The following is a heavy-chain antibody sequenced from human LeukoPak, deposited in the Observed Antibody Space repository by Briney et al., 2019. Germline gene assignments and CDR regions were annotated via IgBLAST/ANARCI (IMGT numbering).Heavy chain of an antibody. Sequence: SQTPSLTCAVSGGSISSGGYSWSWIRQPPGKGLEWIGYIYHSGSTYYNPSLKSRVTISVDRSKNQFSLKLSSVTAADTAVYYCARVRYYDSSGYPRTDWYFDLWGRGTLVTVSS. V-gene: IGHV4-30-2*01. CDR2: IYHSGST. CDR3: ARVRYYDSSGYPRTDWYFDL. D-gene: IGHD3-22*01. CDR1: GGSISSGGYS. J-gene: IGHJ2*01.